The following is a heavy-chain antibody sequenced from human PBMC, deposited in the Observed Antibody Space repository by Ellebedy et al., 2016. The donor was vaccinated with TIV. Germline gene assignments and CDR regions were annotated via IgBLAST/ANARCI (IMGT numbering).Heavy chain of an antibody. V-gene: IGHV3-30*02. CDR2: IRYDGSNE. CDR3: AKDLRGSGSYNYGMDV. CDR1: GFSFTSFG. D-gene: IGHD3-10*01. J-gene: IGHJ6*02. Sequence: PGGSLRLSCAASGFSFTSFGMHWVRQAPGKGLEWVTFIRYDGSNEYYADSVKGRFTISRDQAKSTLYLQMNSLRAEDTAVYYCAKDLRGSGSYNYGMDVWGQGTTVIVSS.